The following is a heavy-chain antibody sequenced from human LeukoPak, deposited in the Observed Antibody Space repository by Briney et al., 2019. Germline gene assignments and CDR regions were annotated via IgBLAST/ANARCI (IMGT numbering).Heavy chain of an antibody. J-gene: IGHJ5*02. CDR3: ARDIKRSRARWENLGIDP. V-gene: IGHV1-18*01. D-gene: IGHD3-16*01. CDR1: GYTFTNYG. CDR2: ISGYNGNT. Sequence: PAASVKVSCKASGYTFTNYGISWVRQAPGQGLEWMGWISGYNGNTNYAQKVQGRVTMTADASTSTTYMELRSLRSDDTAVYYCARDIKRSRARWENLGIDPWGQGTLVTVSS.